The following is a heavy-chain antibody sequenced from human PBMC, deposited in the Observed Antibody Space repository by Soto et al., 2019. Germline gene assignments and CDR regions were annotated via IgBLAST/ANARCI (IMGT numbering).Heavy chain of an antibody. CDR3: VRGTSDHILRLVEWPYGDY. V-gene: IGHV3-53*01. CDR1: GFIVSSNH. D-gene: IGHD3-3*01. J-gene: IGHJ4*02. Sequence: PGGSLRLSCVASGFIVSSNHMSWVLQAPGKWLEWVSVIYSGHTTYYADSVEGRFTISRDDSKNTLYIQMNSLRVEDTAVYYCVRGTSDHILRLVEWPYGDYWGQGTLVTVSS. CDR2: IYSGHTT.